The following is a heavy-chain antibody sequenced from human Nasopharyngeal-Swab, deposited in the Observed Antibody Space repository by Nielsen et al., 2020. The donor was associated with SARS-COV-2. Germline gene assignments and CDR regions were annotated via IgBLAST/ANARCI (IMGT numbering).Heavy chain of an antibody. V-gene: IGHV1-46*01. CDR2: INPSGGST. D-gene: IGHD3-3*01. CDR3: ARDGVLTIFGVWRAPGSEYYFDY. J-gene: IGHJ4*02. CDR1: GYTFTSYC. Sequence: ASVQVSCKASGYTFTSYCMHWVRQAPGQGLEWMGIINPSGGSTSYAQKFQGRVTMTRDTSTSTVYMELSSLRSEDTAVYYCARDGVLTIFGVWRAPGSEYYFDYWGQGTLVTVSS.